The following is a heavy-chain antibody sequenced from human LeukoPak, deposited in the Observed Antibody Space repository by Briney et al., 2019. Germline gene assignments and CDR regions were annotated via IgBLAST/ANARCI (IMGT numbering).Heavy chain of an antibody. CDR3: ATEYNAEEAFYH. J-gene: IGHJ4*02. CDR1: GFTFSSYA. Sequence: PGGSLRLSCAASGFTFSSYAMSWVRQAPGKGPEWVSSISGSGSNTHYADSVKGRFTISRDNSKNTLFLQMNSLGAEDTAIYYCATEYNAEEAFYHWGQGALVTVSS. V-gene: IGHV3-23*01. CDR2: ISGSGSNT. D-gene: IGHD6-6*01.